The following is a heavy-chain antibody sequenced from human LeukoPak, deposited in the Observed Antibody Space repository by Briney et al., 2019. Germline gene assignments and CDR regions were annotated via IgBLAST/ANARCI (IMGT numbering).Heavy chain of an antibody. CDR3: ARDSPGYGAYDLG. Sequence: PGGSLRLSCAASGFTFSSYWMGWVRQAPGKGLEWVANIKEDGSAKYSVDSVKGRFTISRDNAKNTLYLQMNSLRAEDTAVYYCARDSPGYGAYDLGWGQGTLVTVSS. CDR2: IKEDGSAK. CDR1: GFTFSSYW. D-gene: IGHD5-12*01. V-gene: IGHV3-7*04. J-gene: IGHJ4*02.